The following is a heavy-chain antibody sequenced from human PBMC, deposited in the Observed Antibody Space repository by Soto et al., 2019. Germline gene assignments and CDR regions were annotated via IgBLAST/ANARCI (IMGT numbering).Heavy chain of an antibody. J-gene: IGHJ4*02. CDR3: ATVGNYYETSALAY. Sequence: QVQLVQSVAEVKKPGSSVKVSCKASGDSFSSYAISWVRQAPGHGLEWMGRIIPIFGTPNYALRVEGRVTLTADESTSTANMEMSSLRSDDTAVYYCATVGNYYETSALAYWGQGTLVTVSS. CDR1: GDSFSSYA. V-gene: IGHV1-69*01. D-gene: IGHD3-22*01. CDR2: IIPIFGTP.